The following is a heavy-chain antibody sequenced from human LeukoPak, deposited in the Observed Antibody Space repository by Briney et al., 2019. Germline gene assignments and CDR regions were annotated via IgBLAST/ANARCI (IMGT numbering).Heavy chain of an antibody. V-gene: IGHV3-30*04. CDR3: ATEGGTVGGTVGTTFDL. D-gene: IGHD1-26*01. J-gene: IGHJ4*02. CDR1: GLTFSAFA. CDR2: ISYDGVDK. Sequence: GRSLRLSCSASGLTFSAFAMHWVRQAPGKGLEWVAFISYDGVDKHYADSVKGRFTISRDNSTSTLYLEMNSLRADDTAVFYCATEGGTVGGTVGTTFDLWGQGTLVTVSS.